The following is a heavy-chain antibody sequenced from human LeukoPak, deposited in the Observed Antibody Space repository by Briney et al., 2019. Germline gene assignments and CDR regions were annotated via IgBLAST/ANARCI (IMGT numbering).Heavy chain of an antibody. J-gene: IGHJ4*02. CDR1: GGSISSYY. V-gene: IGHV4-59*01. D-gene: IGHD1-26*01. CDR2: IHYSGST. Sequence: SETLSLTCTVSGGSISSYYWSWIRQPPGKGLEWIGYIHYSGSTTYNPSLKSRVSISINTSKNQFSLRLSSVTAADTAVYYCARGFRGASFDYWGQGTLVTVSS. CDR3: ARGFRGASFDY.